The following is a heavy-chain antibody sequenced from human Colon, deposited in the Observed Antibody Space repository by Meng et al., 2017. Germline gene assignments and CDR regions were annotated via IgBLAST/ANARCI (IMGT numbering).Heavy chain of an antibody. J-gene: IGHJ4*02. CDR1: GYTFTYYW. CDR3: ARHGGQWGTDY. CDR2: IFPGDSDT. D-gene: IGHD3-16*01. Sequence: GESLKISCETSGYTFTYYWIAWVRQMPGKGLEWMGIIFPGDSDTRYSPSFQGQVTISANTSISTAYLQWTSLKASDNAKYYCARHGGQWGTDYWGQGTLVTVSS. V-gene: IGHV5-51*01.